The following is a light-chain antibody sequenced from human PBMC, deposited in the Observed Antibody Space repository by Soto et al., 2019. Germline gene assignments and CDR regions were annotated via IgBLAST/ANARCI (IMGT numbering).Light chain of an antibody. Sequence: QSVLTQPASVSGSPGQSITISCTGTNSDVGGYTYVSWYQQHPGKAPKLMIYDVSNRPSGVSNRFSGSKSGNTASLTISGLQADDEADYYCISYTSSSTPYVFGTGTKLTVL. CDR2: DVS. J-gene: IGLJ1*01. CDR1: NSDVGGYTY. CDR3: ISYTSSSTPYV. V-gene: IGLV2-14*03.